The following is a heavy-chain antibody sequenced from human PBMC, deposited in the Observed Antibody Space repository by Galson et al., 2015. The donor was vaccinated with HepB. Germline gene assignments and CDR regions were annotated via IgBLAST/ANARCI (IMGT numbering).Heavy chain of an antibody. D-gene: IGHD6-13*01. CDR3: ARGRIAAAVHNWFDP. J-gene: IGHJ5*02. CDR2: ISAYNGNT. V-gene: IGHV1-18*01. Sequence: SVKVSCKASGYTFTSYGISWVRQAPGQGLEWMGWISAYNGNTNYAQKLQGRVTMTTDTSTSTAYMELRSLRSDDTAVYYCARGRIAAAVHNWFDPWGQGTLVTVSS. CDR1: GYTFTSYG.